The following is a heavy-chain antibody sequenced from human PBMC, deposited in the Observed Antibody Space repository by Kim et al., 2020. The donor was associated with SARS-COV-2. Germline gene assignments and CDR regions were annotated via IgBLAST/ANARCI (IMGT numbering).Heavy chain of an antibody. CDR3: AKDLLPMDV. V-gene: IGHV3-23*01. Sequence: GRPYDAASVKGRFTISRDNSKNTLYLQMNSLRAEDTAVYYCAKDLLPMDVWGKGTTVTVSS. J-gene: IGHJ6*04. D-gene: IGHD1-26*01. CDR2: GRP.